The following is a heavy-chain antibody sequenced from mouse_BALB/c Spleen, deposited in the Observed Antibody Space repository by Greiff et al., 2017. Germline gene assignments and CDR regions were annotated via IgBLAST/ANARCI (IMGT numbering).Heavy chain of an antibody. D-gene: IGHD6-1*01. CDR2: ISTYYGDA. J-gene: IGHJ4*01. CDR3: ARREASYYYAMDY. V-gene: IGHV1S137*01. CDR1: GYTFTDYA. Sequence: VQLQQSGAELVRPGVSVKISCKGSGYTFTDYAMHWVKQSHAKSLEWIGVISTYYGDASYNQKFKGKATMTVDKSSSTAYMELARLTSEDSAIYYCARREASYYYAMDYWGQGTSVTVSS.